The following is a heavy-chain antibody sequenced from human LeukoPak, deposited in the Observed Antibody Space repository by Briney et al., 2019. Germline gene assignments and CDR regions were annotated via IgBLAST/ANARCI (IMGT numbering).Heavy chain of an antibody. D-gene: IGHD2-15*01. CDR2: ISAYNGNT. Sequence: PGASVKVSCKASGYTFTKFDLHWVRQAPGQRLEWMGWISAYNGNTNYAQKLQGRVTMTTDTSTSTAYMELRSLRSDDTAVYYCARDQPPYCSGGSCSSNYWGQGTLVTVSS. CDR1: GYTFTKFD. J-gene: IGHJ4*02. V-gene: IGHV1-18*01. CDR3: ARDQPPYCSGGSCSSNY.